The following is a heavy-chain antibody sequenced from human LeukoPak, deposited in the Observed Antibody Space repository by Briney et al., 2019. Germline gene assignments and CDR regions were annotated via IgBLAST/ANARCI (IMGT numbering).Heavy chain of an antibody. Sequence: GGSLRLSCAASGFTFSSYWMHWVRQAPGKGLVWVSRINSDGSSTSYADSVKGRFTISRDNAKNTLYLQMNSLRAEDTAVYYCARDPISYYDILTGYSSRYFDLWGRGTLVTVSS. D-gene: IGHD3-9*01. CDR3: ARDPISYYDILTGYSSRYFDL. CDR2: INSDGSST. J-gene: IGHJ2*01. CDR1: GFTFSSYW. V-gene: IGHV3-74*01.